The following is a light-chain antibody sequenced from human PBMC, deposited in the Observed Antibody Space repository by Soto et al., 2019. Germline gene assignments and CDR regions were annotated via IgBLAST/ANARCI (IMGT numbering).Light chain of an antibody. CDR1: QSVSSY. CDR3: QQRSSWPQVT. J-gene: IGKJ3*01. V-gene: IGKV3-11*01. CDR2: DAS. Sequence: EIVLTQSAATLSLSPGERATLSCRASQSVSSYLAWYQHKPGQPPRLLIYDASNRATGIPARFSGSGSGTDFTLTISSLEPEVFAVYYCQQRSSWPQVTFGPGTKVDIK.